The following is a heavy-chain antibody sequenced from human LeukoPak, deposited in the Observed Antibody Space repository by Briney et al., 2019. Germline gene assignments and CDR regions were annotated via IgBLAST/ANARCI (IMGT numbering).Heavy chain of an antibody. CDR1: GFTFSSYE. CDR2: ISSSGSTI. V-gene: IGHV3-48*03. D-gene: IGHD6-6*01. CDR3: ARAEEYSSSSFDY. Sequence: QSGGSLRLYCAASGFTFSSYEMNWVRQAPGKGLEWASYISSSGSTIYYADSVKGRFTISRDNAKNSLYLQMNSLRVEDTAVYYCARAEEYSSSSFDYWGQGTLVTVSS. J-gene: IGHJ4*02.